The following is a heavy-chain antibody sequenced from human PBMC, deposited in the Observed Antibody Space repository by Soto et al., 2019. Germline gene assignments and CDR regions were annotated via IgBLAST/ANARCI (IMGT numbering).Heavy chain of an antibody. CDR3: VRDRYSSSGWFDP. CDR2: TYYRSRFFS. CDR1: GDSVSSNSAA. V-gene: IGHV6-1*01. D-gene: IGHD3-10*01. Sequence: PSQTLSLTCAISGDSVSSNSAAWNWIRQSPSRGLEWLGRTYYRSRFFSDYAESVKSRIIFNPDTSKNQFSLQLKSVTPEDTAVYYCVRDRYSSSGWFDPWGQGTPVTVS. J-gene: IGHJ5*02.